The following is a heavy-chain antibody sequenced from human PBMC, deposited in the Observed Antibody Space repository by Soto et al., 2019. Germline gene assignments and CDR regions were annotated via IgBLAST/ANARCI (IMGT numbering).Heavy chain of an antibody. CDR1: GFTFSSYS. CDR3: ARVGRRSSGWYYFDY. Sequence: PGGSLRLSCAASGFTFSSYSMNWVRQAPGKGLEWVSYISSSSSTIYYADSVKGRFTISRDNAKNSLYLQMNSLRAEDTAVYYCARVGRRSSGWYYFDYWGQGTLVTVSS. D-gene: IGHD6-19*01. CDR2: ISSSSSTI. J-gene: IGHJ4*02. V-gene: IGHV3-48*01.